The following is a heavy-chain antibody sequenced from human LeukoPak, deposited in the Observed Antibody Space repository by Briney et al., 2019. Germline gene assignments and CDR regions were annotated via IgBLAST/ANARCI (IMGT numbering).Heavy chain of an antibody. Sequence: GGSLRLSRAASGFTFSSYGMHWVRQAPGKGLEWVTFIRYDGSNEYYADSVKGRFTISRDNSKNTLYLQMNSLRAEDTAVYYCTKGSRRRKTYYYDSSALYFFDYWGQGTLVTVSS. CDR2: IRYDGSNE. CDR3: TKGSRRRKTYYYDSSALYFFDY. V-gene: IGHV3-30*02. CDR1: GFTFSSYG. D-gene: IGHD3-22*01. J-gene: IGHJ4*02.